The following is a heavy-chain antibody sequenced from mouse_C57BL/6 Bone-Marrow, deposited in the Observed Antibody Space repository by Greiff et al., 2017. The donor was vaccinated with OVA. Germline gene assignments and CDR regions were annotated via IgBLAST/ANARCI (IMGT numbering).Heavy chain of an antibody. CDR3: ARGESGRRSEGEMEY. V-gene: IGHV1-53*01. CDR2: INPSNGCT. J-gene: IGHJ4*01. D-gene: IGHD1-3*01. Sequence: QVQLQQPGTELVKPGASVKLSCKASGYTFTSYWMHWVKQRPGQGLEWIGNINPSNGCTNYNEKFKSKATLTVDTSSSTAYMQLSSLTSEDSAVYYSARGESGRRSEGEMEYWGQGTTVTVAS. CDR1: GYTFTSYW.